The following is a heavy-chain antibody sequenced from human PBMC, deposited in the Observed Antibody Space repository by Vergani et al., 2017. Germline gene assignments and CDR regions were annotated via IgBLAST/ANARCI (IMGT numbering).Heavy chain of an antibody. J-gene: IGHJ4*02. CDR3: TTDTYYDYVWGSYRCH. Sequence: VQLVESGGGLVQPGRSLSLSCAASGFTFSSYAMHWVRQAPGKGLEWVAVISYDGSNKYYADSVKGRFTISRDNSKNTLYLQMNSLRAEDTAVYYCTTDTYYDYVWGSYRCHWGQGTLVTVSS. CDR1: GFTFSSYA. CDR2: ISYDGSNK. D-gene: IGHD3-16*02. V-gene: IGHV3-30-3*01.